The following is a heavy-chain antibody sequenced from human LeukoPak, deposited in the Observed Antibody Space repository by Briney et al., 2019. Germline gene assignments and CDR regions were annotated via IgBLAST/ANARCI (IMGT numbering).Heavy chain of an antibody. CDR1: GGSISSYY. J-gene: IGHJ4*02. CDR2: IYYSGST. CDR3: ARPSTLYAGFDY. Sequence: SETLSLTYTVCGGSISSYYWRWIRQPPGKGLEWMESIYYSGSTYYNPSLKSRVTISVDTSKSQFSLKLSSVTAADTAVYYRARPSTLYAGFDYWGQGTLVSVS. V-gene: IGHV4-39*01. D-gene: IGHD5/OR15-5a*01.